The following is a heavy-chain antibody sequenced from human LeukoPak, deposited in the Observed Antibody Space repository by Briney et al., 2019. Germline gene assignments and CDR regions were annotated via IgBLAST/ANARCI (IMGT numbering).Heavy chain of an antibody. CDR2: MNPNSGNT. D-gene: IGHD6-6*01. CDR1: GYAFTSYD. CDR3: ARVSGAYSSSAYYYYYYMDV. V-gene: IGHV1-8*01. J-gene: IGHJ6*03. Sequence: ASVKVSCKASGYAFTSYDIKWVREATGQGLEWMEWMNPNSGNTGYAQKFQGRVTMTRNTSISTAYMELSSLRSEDTAVYYCARVSGAYSSSAYYYYYYMDVWGKGTTVTVSS.